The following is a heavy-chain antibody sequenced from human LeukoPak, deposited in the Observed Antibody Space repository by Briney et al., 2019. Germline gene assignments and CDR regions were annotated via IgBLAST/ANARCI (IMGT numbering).Heavy chain of an antibody. V-gene: IGHV3-11*05. CDR3: ARGGSSTTIAY. CDR1: GFTFSDYY. CDR2: ISSSGNYT. J-gene: IGHJ4*02. D-gene: IGHD6-13*01. Sequence: GGSLRLSCAASGFTFSDYYMCWMRQAPGKGLEWVSYISSSGNYTDYADSVKGRFTISRDSAKNSLYLQMNSLRAEDTAVCYCARGGSSTTIAYWGQGTLVTVSS.